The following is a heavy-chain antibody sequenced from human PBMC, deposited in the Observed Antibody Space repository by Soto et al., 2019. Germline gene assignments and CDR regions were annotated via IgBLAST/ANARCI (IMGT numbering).Heavy chain of an antibody. CDR1: GFSLSSIGMG. Sequence: QITVKESGLTLVKPTETLTLTCTFSGFSLSSIGMGVGWIRQPPGKALEWLALIYWDDDKRYSPSLHSRLTITKDPSKNQVDLTMTNMDPVDTATYYCARHTRGVYDLDRLWEKFDYWGQGALVTVSS. D-gene: IGHD5-12*01. V-gene: IGHV2-5*02. CDR3: ARHTRGVYDLDRLWEKFDY. CDR2: IYWDDDK. J-gene: IGHJ4*02.